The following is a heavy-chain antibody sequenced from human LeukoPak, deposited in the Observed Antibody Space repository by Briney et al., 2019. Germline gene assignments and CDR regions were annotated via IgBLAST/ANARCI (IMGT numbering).Heavy chain of an antibody. Sequence: ASVKVSCKASGGTFISYAISWVRQAPGQGLEWMGGIIPIFGTANYAQKFQGRVTITADESTSTAYMGLSSLRSEDTAVYYCARDLEGIAVAGTNYWGQGTLVTVSS. CDR2: IIPIFGTA. J-gene: IGHJ4*02. D-gene: IGHD6-19*01. V-gene: IGHV1-69*13. CDR1: GGTFISYA. CDR3: ARDLEGIAVAGTNY.